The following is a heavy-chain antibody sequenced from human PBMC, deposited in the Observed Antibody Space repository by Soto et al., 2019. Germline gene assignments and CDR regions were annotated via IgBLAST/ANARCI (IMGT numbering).Heavy chain of an antibody. D-gene: IGHD6-13*01. V-gene: IGHV7-4-1*02. CDR3: AAAPPFTGMDV. Sequence: ASVKVSCKASGYTFTSYAMNWVRQAPGQGLEWMGWINTNTGNPTYAQGFTVRFVFSLDTSVSTAYLQISSLKAEDTAVSYGAAAPPFTGMDVWGQGTTVTVSS. J-gene: IGHJ6*02. CDR1: GYTFTSYA. CDR2: INTNTGNP.